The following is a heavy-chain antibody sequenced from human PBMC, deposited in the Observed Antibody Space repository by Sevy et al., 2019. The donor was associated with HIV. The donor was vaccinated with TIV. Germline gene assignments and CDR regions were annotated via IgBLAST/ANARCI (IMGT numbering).Heavy chain of an antibody. CDR1: GFTFSTYG. D-gene: IGHD4-17*01. V-gene: IGHV3-33*01. J-gene: IGHJ4*02. CDR2: IWFDGSNT. CDR3: ARDLEFYDYGDYGPAFMPDY. Sequence: GGSLRLSCAASGFTFSTYGMHWVRQAPGKGLEWVAVIWFDGSNTYYADSVKGRFTISRDIAKNTLHLQMNSLRAEDTDVYYCARDLEFYDYGDYGPAFMPDYWGQGTLVTVSS.